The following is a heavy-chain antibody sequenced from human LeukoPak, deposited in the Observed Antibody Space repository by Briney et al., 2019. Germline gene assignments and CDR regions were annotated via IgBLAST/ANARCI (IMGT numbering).Heavy chain of an antibody. J-gene: IGHJ4*02. V-gene: IGHV3-23*01. CDR1: GFTFSSYA. CDR3: AKGSSGSFYSHFDY. D-gene: IGHD3-10*01. Sequence: GGSLRLSCAASGFTFSSYAMNWVRQAPGKGLEWVSAISGSGDSTYYADSVKGRFTISRDNSKNTLYLQMNSLRAEDTAVYYCAKGSSGSFYSHFDYWGQGTLITVSS. CDR2: ISGSGDST.